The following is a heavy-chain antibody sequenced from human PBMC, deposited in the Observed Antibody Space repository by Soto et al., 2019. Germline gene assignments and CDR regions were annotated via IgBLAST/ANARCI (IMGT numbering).Heavy chain of an antibody. Sequence: PSETLSLTCAVSGGSISSGGYSWSWIRQPPGKGLEWIGYIYHSGSTYYNPSLKSRVIISVDRSKNQFSLKLSSVTAADTAVYYCARASYDSSGPNFDYWGQGTLVTVSS. CDR2: IYHSGST. D-gene: IGHD3-22*01. J-gene: IGHJ4*02. V-gene: IGHV4-30-2*01. CDR3: ARASYDSSGPNFDY. CDR1: GGSISSGGYS.